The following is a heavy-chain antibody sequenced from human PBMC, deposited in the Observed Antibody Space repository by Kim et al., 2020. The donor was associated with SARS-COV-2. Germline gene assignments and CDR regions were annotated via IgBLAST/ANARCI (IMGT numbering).Heavy chain of an antibody. CDR3: ARDTSFYFDY. V-gene: IGHV1-46*01. Sequence: STSSGQKFQGRVTMTRDTSTSTVYMELSSLRSEDTAVYYCARDTSFYFDYWGQGTLVTVSS. CDR2: ST. D-gene: IGHD3-16*01. J-gene: IGHJ4*02.